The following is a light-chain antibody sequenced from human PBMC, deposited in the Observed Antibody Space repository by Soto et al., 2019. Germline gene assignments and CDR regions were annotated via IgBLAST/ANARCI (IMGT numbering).Light chain of an antibody. CDR1: SGHSSYA. CDR3: QTWGTGVWV. CDR2: LNSDGSH. V-gene: IGLV4-69*01. Sequence: QSVLTQSPSASASLGASVKLTCTLSSGHSSYAIAWHQQQPEKGPRYLMKLNSDGSHSKGDGIPDRFSGSSSGAERYLTISSLQSEDEADYYCQTWGTGVWVSGGGTQLTVL. J-gene: IGLJ3*02.